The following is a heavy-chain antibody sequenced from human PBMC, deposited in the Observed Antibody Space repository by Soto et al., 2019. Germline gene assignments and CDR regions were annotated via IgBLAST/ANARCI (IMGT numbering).Heavy chain of an antibody. CDR3: ARDKITGLVDY. J-gene: IGHJ4*02. V-gene: IGHV4-34*01. D-gene: IGHD2-8*02. Sequence: QVQLQQWGAGLLKPSETLSLTCAVYGGSFSGYYWTWIRQPPGTGLEWIGEINHSGSNNYNPSLKSRVTISVDTSKNHFSLKLTSVTAADTAVYYCARDKITGLVDYWGQGTLVTVSS. CDR2: INHSGSN. CDR1: GGSFSGYY.